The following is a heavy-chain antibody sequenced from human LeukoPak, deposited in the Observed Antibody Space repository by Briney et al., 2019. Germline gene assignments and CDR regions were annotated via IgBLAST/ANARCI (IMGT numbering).Heavy chain of an antibody. D-gene: IGHD6-19*01. CDR2: IYYSGST. Sequence: PSETLSLTCTVSGGSISSYYWSWIRKPPPKGLERIGYIYYSGSTNYNPSPKSRVTITIDTSKNQFSLKLSSVTAADTAVYYCARHAIVYGYSSGYMEGWGQGTLVTVSS. V-gene: IGHV4-59*08. CDR3: ARHAIVYGYSSGYMEG. CDR1: GGSISSYY. J-gene: IGHJ4*02.